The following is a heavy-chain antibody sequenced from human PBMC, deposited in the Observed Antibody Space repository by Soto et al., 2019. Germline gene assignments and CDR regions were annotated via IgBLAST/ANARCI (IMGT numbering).Heavy chain of an antibody. CDR2: ISSSGSTI. CDR1: GFTFSDYY. Sequence: GGSLRLSCAASGFTFSDYYMSWIRQAPGKGLEWVSYISSSGSTIYYADSVKGRFTISRDNAKNSLYLQMNSLRAEDTAVYYCARSFRPGYDAFDIWGQGTMVTVSS. V-gene: IGHV3-11*01. CDR3: ARSFRPGYDAFDI. J-gene: IGHJ3*02. D-gene: IGHD6-6*01.